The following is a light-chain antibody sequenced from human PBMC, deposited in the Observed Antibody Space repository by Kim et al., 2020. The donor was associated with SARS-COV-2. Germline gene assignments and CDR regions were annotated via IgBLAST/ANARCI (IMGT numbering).Light chain of an antibody. CDR3: QVWDSNTWV. CDR1: NIGSEN. J-gene: IGLJ3*02. CDR2: RGA. V-gene: IGLV3-9*01. Sequence: VALGQKATVTCGGSNIGSENVHWYQQRPGQAPVLVIYRGAKRPSGIPERFSGSNSGNTATLTIGRDQVGDEADYYCQVWDSNTWVFGGGTQLTVL.